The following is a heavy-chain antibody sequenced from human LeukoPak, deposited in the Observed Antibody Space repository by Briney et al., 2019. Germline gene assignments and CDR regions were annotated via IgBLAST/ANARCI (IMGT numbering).Heavy chain of an antibody. Sequence: PGGSLRLSCAASGFTFSSYEMNWVRQAPGKGLNWVSYISSSGSTIYYADSVKGRFTISRDNAKNSLYLQMNSLRAEDTAVYYCARDISETVGASDYWGQGTLVTVSS. CDR1: GFTFSSYE. CDR2: ISSSGSTI. CDR3: ARDISETVGASDY. V-gene: IGHV3-48*03. D-gene: IGHD1-26*01. J-gene: IGHJ4*02.